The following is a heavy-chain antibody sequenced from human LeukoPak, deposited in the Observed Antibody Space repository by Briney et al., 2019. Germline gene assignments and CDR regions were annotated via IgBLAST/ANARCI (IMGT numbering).Heavy chain of an antibody. V-gene: IGHV3-7*03. CDR3: AKNNGWFHLAQ. CDR2: IKNDGSES. CDR1: GFNFRDHW. Sequence: QPGGSLRLSCAVSGFNFRDHWMDWVRQAPGEGLEWVGHIKNDGSESYYVDSLKGRFSISRDNTNNALYLQMNSLRVEDTAVYYCAKNNGWFHLAQWGQGTLVTVSS. D-gene: IGHD6-19*01. J-gene: IGHJ4*02.